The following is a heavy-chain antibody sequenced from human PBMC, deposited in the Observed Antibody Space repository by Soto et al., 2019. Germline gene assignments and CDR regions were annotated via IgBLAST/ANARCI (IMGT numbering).Heavy chain of an antibody. CDR3: ARAPVEGTFGGVVRYYYYGMDV. CDR1: GFTFSSYD. V-gene: IGHV3-13*01. CDR2: IGTAGDT. Sequence: GESLKISCAASGFTFSSYDMHWVRQATGKGLEWVSGIGTAGDTFYPGSVKGRFTISRENAKNSLYLQMNSLRAEDTAVYYCARAPVEGTFGGVVRYYYYGMDVWGQGTTVTVSS. J-gene: IGHJ6*02. D-gene: IGHD3-16*01.